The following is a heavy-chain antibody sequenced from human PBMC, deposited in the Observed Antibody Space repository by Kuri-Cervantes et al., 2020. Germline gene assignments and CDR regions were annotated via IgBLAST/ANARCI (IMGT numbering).Heavy chain of an antibody. V-gene: IGHV3-23*01. CDR1: GFTFINNG. J-gene: IGHJ4*02. CDR3: VREYCSSSSCTFDY. D-gene: IGHD2-2*01. Sequence: GESLKISCAASGFTFINNGMSWVRQAPGKGLEWVSAISGSDYSTHYSDSVKGRFTISRDNSKNTLYLQMNSLRVEDTAMYYCVREYCSSSSCTFDYWGQGTLVTVSS. CDR2: ISGSDYST.